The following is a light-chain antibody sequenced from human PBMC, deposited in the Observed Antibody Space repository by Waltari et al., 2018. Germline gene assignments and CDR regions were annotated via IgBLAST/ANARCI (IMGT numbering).Light chain of an antibody. CDR3: QQFKTYPRT. V-gene: IGKV1-9*01. J-gene: IGKJ5*01. CDR2: AAF. Sequence: IQLTQSPSSLSASVGDRATITCRASQDISSYLAWYQQKPGKAPNRLMYAAFTLQSGVPSRFSGSGSGTELTLTSSSLQPEDFATYDCQQFKTYPRTFGQGTRLEIK. CDR1: QDISSY.